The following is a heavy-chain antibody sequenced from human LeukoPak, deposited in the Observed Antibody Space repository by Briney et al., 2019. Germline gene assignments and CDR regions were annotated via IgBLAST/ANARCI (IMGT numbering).Heavy chain of an antibody. V-gene: IGHV1-18*01. CDR2: ISAYNGNT. CDR3: ARVQGQWLVPKWFDP. Sequence: GASVKVSCKASGYTFTSYGISWVRQVPGQGLEWMGWISAYNGNTNYAQKLQGRVTMTTDTSTSTAYMELRSLRSDDTAVYYCARVQGQWLVPKWFDPWGQGTLVTVSS. D-gene: IGHD6-19*01. CDR1: GYTFTSYG. J-gene: IGHJ5*02.